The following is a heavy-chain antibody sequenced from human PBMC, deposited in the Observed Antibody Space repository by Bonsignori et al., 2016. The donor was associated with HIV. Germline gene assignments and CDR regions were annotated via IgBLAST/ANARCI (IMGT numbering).Heavy chain of an antibody. D-gene: IGHD1-26*01. Sequence: EVQLVESGGGLVKPGGSLRLSCAASGFTFSTYSMNWVRQAPGKGLEWVSSISNSGSFTHYADSLKGRFTISRDNAKNSLFLQMNSLRAEDTALYYCARGEVHFDSWGQGTLVTVS. V-gene: IGHV3-21*01. CDR1: GFTFSTYS. J-gene: IGHJ4*02. CDR2: ISNSGSFT. CDR3: ARGEVHFDS.